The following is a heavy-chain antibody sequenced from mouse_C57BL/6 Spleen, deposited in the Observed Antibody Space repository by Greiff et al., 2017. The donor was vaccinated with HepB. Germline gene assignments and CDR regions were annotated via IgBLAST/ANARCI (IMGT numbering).Heavy chain of an antibody. CDR1: GFSLTSYA. V-gene: IGHV2-9-1*01. J-gene: IGHJ2*01. Sequence: VQLVESGPGLVAPSQSLSITCTVSGFSLTSYAISWVRQPPGKGLEWLGVIWTGGGTNYNSALKSRLSISKDNSKSQVFLKMNSLQTDDTARYYCARNYYGYDVSYFDYWGQGTTLTVSS. CDR3: ARNYYGYDVSYFDY. D-gene: IGHD2-2*01. CDR2: IWTGGGT.